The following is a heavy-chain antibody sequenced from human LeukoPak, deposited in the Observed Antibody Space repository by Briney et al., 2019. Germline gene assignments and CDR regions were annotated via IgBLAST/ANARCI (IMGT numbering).Heavy chain of an antibody. CDR1: GFTFNTYG. CDR3: ARTNPPGYFSDAFDI. CDR2: IPDDGTNK. Sequence: GGSLRLSCAASGFTFNTYGIHWVRQVPGKGLEWVAFIPDDGTNKYYADSVKGRFTLSRDNSKNTVYVQMNSLRAEDTAVYYCARTNPPGYFSDAFDIWGQGTMVTVSS. J-gene: IGHJ3*02. D-gene: IGHD3-9*01. V-gene: IGHV3-30*02.